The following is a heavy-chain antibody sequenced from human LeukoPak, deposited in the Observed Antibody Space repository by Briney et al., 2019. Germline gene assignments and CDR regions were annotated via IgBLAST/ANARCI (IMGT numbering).Heavy chain of an antibody. J-gene: IGHJ5*02. CDR2: IYYSGST. D-gene: IGHD1-26*01. CDR3: AVSDYRGIIVGAS. Sequence: PSETLSLTCTVSGGSISSSSYYWGWIRQPPGKGLEWIGSIYYSGSTYYNPSLKSRVTISVDTSKNQFSLKLSSVTAADTAVYYCAVSDYRGIIVGASWGQGTLVTVSS. V-gene: IGHV4-39*07. CDR1: GGSISSSSYY.